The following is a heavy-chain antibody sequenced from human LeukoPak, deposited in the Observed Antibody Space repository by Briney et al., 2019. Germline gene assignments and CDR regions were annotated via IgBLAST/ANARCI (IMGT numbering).Heavy chain of an antibody. J-gene: IGHJ3*02. CDR3: ASIMTTVTTPAFDI. D-gene: IGHD4-17*01. Sequence: GGSLRLSCAASGFTFSSYSMNWVRQAPGKGLEWVSSISSSSSYIYYADSVEGRFTISRDNAKNSLYLQMNSLRAEDTAVYYCASIMTTVTTPAFDIWGQGTMVTVSS. CDR1: GFTFSSYS. V-gene: IGHV3-21*01. CDR2: ISSSSSYI.